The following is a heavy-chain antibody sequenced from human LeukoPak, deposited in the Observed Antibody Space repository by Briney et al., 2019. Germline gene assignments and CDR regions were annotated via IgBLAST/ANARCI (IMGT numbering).Heavy chain of an antibody. CDR1: GFIFSSYG. V-gene: IGHV3-33*01. CDR2: IWYDGSNK. CDR3: ARGYLSSGWHRLGY. D-gene: IGHD6-19*01. J-gene: IGHJ4*02. Sequence: GGSLRLSCAASGFIFSSYGMHWVRQAPGKGLEWVAVIWYDGSNKYYADSVKGRFTISRDNSKNTLYLQMNSLRVEDTAMYYCARGYLSSGWHRLGYWGQGTLVTVSS.